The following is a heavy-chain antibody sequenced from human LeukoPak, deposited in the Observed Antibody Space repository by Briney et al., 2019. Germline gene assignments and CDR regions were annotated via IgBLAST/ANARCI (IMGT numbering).Heavy chain of an antibody. CDR3: ARGVAVAGHPDY. J-gene: IGHJ4*02. CDR2: IYYSGST. CDR1: GGSISSGGYY. V-gene: IGHV4-31*03. D-gene: IGHD6-19*01. Sequence: TLSLTCTVSGGSISSGGYYWSWIRQHPGKGLEWIGYIYYSGSTYYNPSLKSRVAISVDTSKNQFSLKLSSVTAADTAVYYCARGVAVAGHPDYWGQGTLVTVSS.